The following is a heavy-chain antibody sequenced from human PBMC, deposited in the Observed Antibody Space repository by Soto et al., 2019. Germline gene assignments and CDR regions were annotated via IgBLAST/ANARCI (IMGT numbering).Heavy chain of an antibody. D-gene: IGHD2-15*01. CDR3: ARGVESSGGTYYYYYGMDV. Sequence: ASVKVSCKASGYTFTSYGISWVRQAPGQGLEWMGWISAYNGNTNYAQKLQGRVTMTTDTSTSTAYMELRSLRSDDTAVYYCARGVESSGGTYYYYYGMDVWGQGTTVTVSS. CDR1: GYTFTSYG. V-gene: IGHV1-18*04. CDR2: ISAYNGNT. J-gene: IGHJ6*02.